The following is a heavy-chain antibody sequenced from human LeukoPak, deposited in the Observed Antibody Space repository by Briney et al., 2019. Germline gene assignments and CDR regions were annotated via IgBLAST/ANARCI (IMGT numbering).Heavy chain of an antibody. CDR2: IKQDGSEK. Sequence: GGSLRLSCAASGLTFSSYWMSWVRQAPGKGLEWVANIKQDGSEKYYVDSVKGRFTISRDNAKNSLYLQMNSLRAEDTAVYYCARHDWNYHFDYWGQGTLVTVSS. V-gene: IGHV3-7*01. CDR3: ARHDWNYHFDY. CDR1: GLTFSSYW. J-gene: IGHJ4*02. D-gene: IGHD1-7*01.